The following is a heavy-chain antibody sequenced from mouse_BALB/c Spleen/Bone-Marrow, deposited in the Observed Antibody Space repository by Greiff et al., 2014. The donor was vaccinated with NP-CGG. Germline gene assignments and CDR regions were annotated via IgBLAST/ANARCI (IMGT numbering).Heavy chain of an antibody. J-gene: IGHJ2*01. D-gene: IGHD1-2*01. CDR3: ARTHYYGWFDS. V-gene: IGHV3-8*02. CDR2: ISYSGGT. Sequence: VQLQQSGPSLVKPSQILSLTCSVTGDSITSGYWNWIRKFPGNKLEYMGFISYSGGTYYNPSLRSRISITRDTSKNQYYLQLNSVTTEDTATYFCARTHYYGWFDSWGQGTTLTVSS. CDR1: GDSITSGY.